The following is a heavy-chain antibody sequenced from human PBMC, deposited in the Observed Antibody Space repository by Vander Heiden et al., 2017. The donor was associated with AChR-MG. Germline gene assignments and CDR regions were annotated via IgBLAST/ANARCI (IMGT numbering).Heavy chain of an antibody. CDR3: AKDHRGVNADIFDY. CDR2: ISGSGGSP. Sequence: VQLLESGGGLVQPGGSLRLSCAASGFTFSSHAMTWVRQAPGKGLEWVSGISGSGGSPCYADSVKGRFTISRDNSKNTLYLQVNSLRAEDTAVYYCAKDHRGVNADIFDYWGQGTLVTVSS. J-gene: IGHJ4*02. CDR1: GFTFSSHA. V-gene: IGHV3-23*01.